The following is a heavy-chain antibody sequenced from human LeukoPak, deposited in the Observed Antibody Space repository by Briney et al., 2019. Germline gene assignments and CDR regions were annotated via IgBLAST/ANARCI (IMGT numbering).Heavy chain of an antibody. CDR3: AKDIYGDYVFYYFDY. CDR2: ISWNSGSI. D-gene: IGHD4-17*01. V-gene: IGHV3-9*01. Sequence: GGSLRLSCAASGFTFDDYAMHWVRQAPGKVLEWVSGISWNSGSIGYADSVKGRFTISRDNAKNSLYLQMNSLRAEDTALYYCAKDIYGDYVFYYFDYWGQGTLVTVSS. J-gene: IGHJ4*02. CDR1: GFTFDDYA.